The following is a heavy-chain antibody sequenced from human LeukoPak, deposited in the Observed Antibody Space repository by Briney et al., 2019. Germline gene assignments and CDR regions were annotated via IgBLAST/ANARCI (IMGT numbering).Heavy chain of an antibody. CDR1: GGSISSYY. Sequence: PSETLSLTCTVSGGSISSYYWSWIRQPPGKGLEWIGYIYYSGSTNYNPSLKSRVTISVDTSKNQFSLKLSSVTAADTAVYYCARDAPSGWYLYFDYCGQGTLVTVSS. D-gene: IGHD6-19*01. V-gene: IGHV4-59*01. J-gene: IGHJ4*02. CDR2: IYYSGST. CDR3: ARDAPSGWYLYFDY.